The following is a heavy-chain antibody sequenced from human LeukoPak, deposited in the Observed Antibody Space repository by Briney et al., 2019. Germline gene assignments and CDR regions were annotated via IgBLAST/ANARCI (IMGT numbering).Heavy chain of an antibody. Sequence: GGSLRLSCAASGFTFSNAWMSWVRQAPGKGLEWVGRIKSKTDGGTTDYAAPVKGRFTISRDDSKNTLYLQMNSLKTEDTAVYYCTTLEMATIPYYYYMDVWGKGTTVTVSS. CDR3: TTLEMATIPYYYYMDV. J-gene: IGHJ6*03. CDR1: GFTFSNAW. CDR2: IKSKTDGGTT. V-gene: IGHV3-15*01. D-gene: IGHD5-24*01.